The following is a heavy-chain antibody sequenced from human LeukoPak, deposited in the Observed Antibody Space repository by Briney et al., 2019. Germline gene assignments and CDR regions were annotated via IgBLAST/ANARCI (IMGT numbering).Heavy chain of an antibody. V-gene: IGHV1-69*06. CDR1: VGSFSSYA. CDR2: NIPIFGTP. Sequence: SVNVSFKASVGSFSSYAITWVRQAPGQGLEWMGRNIPIFGTPTYAQKFQGRVTITADMGSSTAYLELTSLTSEDTARYFCAKQGAVRQDYYMDVWGNGTTVTVSS. J-gene: IGHJ6*03. D-gene: IGHD3-16*01. CDR3: AKQGAVRQDYYMDV.